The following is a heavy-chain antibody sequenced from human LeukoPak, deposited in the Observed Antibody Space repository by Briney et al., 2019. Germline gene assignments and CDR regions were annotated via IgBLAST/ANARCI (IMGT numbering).Heavy chain of an antibody. D-gene: IGHD6-13*01. CDR1: GFTFSSYG. CDR2: ISYDGSNK. CDR3: AKGPTRSWYHDAFDI. V-gene: IGHV3-30*18. Sequence: GGSLRLSCAASGFTFSSYGMHWVRQAPGKGLEWVAVISYDGSNKYYADSVKGRFTISRDNSKNTLYLQMNSLRAEDTAVYYCAKGPTRSWYHDAFDIWGQGTMVTVSS. J-gene: IGHJ3*02.